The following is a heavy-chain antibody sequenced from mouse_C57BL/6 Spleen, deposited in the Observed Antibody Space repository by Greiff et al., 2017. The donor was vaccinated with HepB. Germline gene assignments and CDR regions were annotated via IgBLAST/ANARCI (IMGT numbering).Heavy chain of an antibody. CDR1: GYSITSGYY. V-gene: IGHV3-6*01. J-gene: IGHJ3*01. CDR3: ASPLRAWFAY. Sequence: EVKLEESGPGLVKPSQSLSLTCSVTGYSITSGYYWNWIRQFPGNKLEWMGYISYDGSNNYNPSLKNRISITRDTSKNQFFLKLNSVTTEDTATYYCASPLRAWFAYWGQGTLVTVSA. CDR2: ISYDGSN.